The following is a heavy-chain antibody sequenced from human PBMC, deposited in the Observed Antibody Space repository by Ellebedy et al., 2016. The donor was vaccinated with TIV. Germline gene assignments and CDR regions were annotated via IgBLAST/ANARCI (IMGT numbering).Heavy chain of an antibody. D-gene: IGHD5-18*01. CDR1: GGSISSSNW. CDR2: IYHSGST. J-gene: IGHJ5*02. Sequence: SETLSLTXAVSGGSISSSNWWSWVRQPPGKGLEWIGEIYHSGSTNYNPSLKSRVTISVDKSKNQFSLTLSSVTAADTAVYYCARVGTAMVMNWFDPWGQGTLVTVSS. CDR3: ARVGTAMVMNWFDP. V-gene: IGHV4-4*02.